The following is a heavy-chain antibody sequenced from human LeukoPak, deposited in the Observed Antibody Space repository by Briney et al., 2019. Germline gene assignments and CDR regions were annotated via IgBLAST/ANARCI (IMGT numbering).Heavy chain of an antibody. D-gene: IGHD5-12*01. CDR3: AKPQYSGYDYINYYYYMDV. V-gene: IGHV3-48*01. CDR1: GFTFSSYS. Sequence: GGSLRLSCAASGFTFSSYSMNWVRHAPGKGLELVSYISSSSSTIYYADSVKGRFTISRDNSKNTLYLQMNSLRAEDTAVYYCAKPQYSGYDYINYYYYMDVWGKGTTVTVSS. CDR2: ISSSSSTI. J-gene: IGHJ6*03.